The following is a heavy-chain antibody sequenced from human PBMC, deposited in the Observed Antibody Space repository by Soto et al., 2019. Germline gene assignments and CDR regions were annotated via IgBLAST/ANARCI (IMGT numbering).Heavy chain of an antibody. CDR1: GFTFSSYA. V-gene: IGHV3-30-3*01. D-gene: IGHD3-10*01. CDR2: ISYDGSNK. Sequence: PGGSLRLSCAASGFTFSSYAMHWVRQAPGKGLEWVAVISYDGSNKYYADSVKGRFTISRDNSKNTLYLQMNSLRAEDTAVYYCARDSKFMYHGSGSYYGDAFDIWGQGTMVTVS. J-gene: IGHJ3*02. CDR3: ARDSKFMYHGSGSYYGDAFDI.